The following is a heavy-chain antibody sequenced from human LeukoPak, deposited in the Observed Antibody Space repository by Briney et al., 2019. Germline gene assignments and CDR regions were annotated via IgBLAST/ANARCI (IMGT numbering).Heavy chain of an antibody. CDR1: GGSISSTTYY. D-gene: IGHD6-6*01. V-gene: IGHV4-39*07. CDR3: ARDIAARLGGFDP. Sequence: SETLSLTCIVSGGSISSTTYYWGWIRQPPGKRLEWIGSIYYSGNTYYNPSLKSRVTISVDTSKNQFSLKLSSVTAADTAVYYCARDIAARLGGFDPWGQGTLVTVSS. CDR2: IYYSGNT. J-gene: IGHJ5*02.